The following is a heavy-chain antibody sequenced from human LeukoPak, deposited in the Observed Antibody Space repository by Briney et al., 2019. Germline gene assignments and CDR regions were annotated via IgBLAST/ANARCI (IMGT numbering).Heavy chain of an antibody. J-gene: IGHJ3*02. Sequence: SETLSLTCTVSGGSISSYYWSWIRQPAGKGVKWIGRIYTSGSTNYNPSLKSRVTMSVDTSKNQFSLKLSSVTAADTAVYYCARDPGYCSSTSCYTKLDAFDIWGQGTMVTVSS. CDR2: IYTSGST. CDR3: ARDPGYCSSTSCYTKLDAFDI. CDR1: GGSISSYY. V-gene: IGHV4-4*07. D-gene: IGHD2-2*02.